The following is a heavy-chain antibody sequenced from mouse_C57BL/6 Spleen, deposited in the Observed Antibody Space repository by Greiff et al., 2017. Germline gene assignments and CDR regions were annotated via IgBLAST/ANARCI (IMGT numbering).Heavy chain of an antibody. J-gene: IGHJ2*01. V-gene: IGHV2-2*01. CDR2: SLGGGIT. CDR1: GFSLASSG. CDR3: ARKGGWLLRGYDD. D-gene: IGHD2-3*01. Sequence: VKLMDSGPRLVQPSQSLSITRTVSGFSLASSGVPWSRQSPPKCLEWLGVSLGGGITDSTAAFISRLRIRKDKSKSQVFFKMNSLQSDDTAIYYCARKGGWLLRGYDDWAQGTTLTVSA.